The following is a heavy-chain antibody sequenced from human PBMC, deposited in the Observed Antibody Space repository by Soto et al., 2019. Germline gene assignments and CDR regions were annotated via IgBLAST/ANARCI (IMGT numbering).Heavy chain of an antibody. J-gene: IGHJ3*02. Sequence: VASVKVSCKASGYTFTGYAMHWVRQAPGQRLEWMGRINAGNGNTKYSQKFQGRVTITRDTSASTAYMELSSLRSEDTAVYYCARVCEVYEWEQPQIYDAFDIWGQGTMVTVSS. CDR2: INAGNGNT. CDR1: GYTFTGYA. D-gene: IGHD1-26*01. CDR3: ARVCEVYEWEQPQIYDAFDI. V-gene: IGHV1-3*01.